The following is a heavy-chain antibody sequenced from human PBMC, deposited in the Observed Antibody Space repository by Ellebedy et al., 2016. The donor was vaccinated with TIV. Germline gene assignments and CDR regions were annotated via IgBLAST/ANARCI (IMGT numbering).Heavy chain of an antibody. Sequence: ASVKVSCKASGGNFSSYAISWVRQAPGQGLEWMGGIIPIFGTANCAQKFQGRVTITADESTSTAYMELSSLRSEDTAVYYCARDRYSSSSSRANWFDPWGQGTLVTVSS. CDR3: ARDRYSSSSSRANWFDP. D-gene: IGHD6-6*01. CDR2: IIPIFGTA. CDR1: GGNFSSYA. V-gene: IGHV1-69*13. J-gene: IGHJ5*02.